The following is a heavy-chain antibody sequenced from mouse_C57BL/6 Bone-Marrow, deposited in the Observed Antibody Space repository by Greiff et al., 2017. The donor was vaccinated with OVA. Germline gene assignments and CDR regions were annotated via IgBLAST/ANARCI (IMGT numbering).Heavy chain of an antibody. V-gene: IGHV1-80*01. D-gene: IGHD2-4*01. J-gene: IGHJ1*03. Sequence: QVHVKQSGAELVKPGASVKISCKASGYAFSSYWMNWVKQRPGKGLEWIGQIYPGDGDTNYNGKFKGKATLTADKSSSTAYMQLSSLTSEDSAVYFCARIYYEYFDVWGTGTTVTVSS. CDR2: IYPGDGDT. CDR3: ARIYYEYFDV. CDR1: GYAFSSYW.